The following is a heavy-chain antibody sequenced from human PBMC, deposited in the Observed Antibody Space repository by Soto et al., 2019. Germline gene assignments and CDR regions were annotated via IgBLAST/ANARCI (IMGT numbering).Heavy chain of an antibody. CDR3: SIDTQRLGNAFDV. V-gene: IGHV3-23*01. CDR2: ISGGGAGGGT. J-gene: IGHJ3*01. Sequence: LGGSLRLSCAASGFTFRNYAMSWVRQAPGKGLEWVSGISGGGAGGGTYYAESVKGRYTISRDNSKNTLYLQMNSLRAEDTALYYFSIDTQRLGNAFDVWGQGTLVTVS. D-gene: IGHD7-27*01. CDR1: GFTFRNYA.